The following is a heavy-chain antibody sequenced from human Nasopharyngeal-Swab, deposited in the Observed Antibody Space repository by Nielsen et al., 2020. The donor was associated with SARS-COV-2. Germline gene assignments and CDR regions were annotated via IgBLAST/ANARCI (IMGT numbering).Heavy chain of an antibody. CDR3: ARGSSGYYYPSFDY. D-gene: IGHD3-22*01. CDR2: IYSSEST. CDR1: GDSITGGHY. J-gene: IGHJ4*02. V-gene: IGHV4-30-4*01. Sequence: SETLSLTCTVSGDSITGGHYWSWIRQSPGKGLEWIGLIYSSESTQYNPSLKSRVTISVDTSKNQFSLQLTSVTAADPAVYYCARGSSGYYYPSFDYWGQGTLATVSS.